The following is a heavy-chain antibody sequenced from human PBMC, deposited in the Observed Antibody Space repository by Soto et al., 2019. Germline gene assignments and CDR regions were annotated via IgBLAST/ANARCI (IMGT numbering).Heavy chain of an antibody. Sequence: EVQLVESGGGLVQPGGSLRLSCAASGFTFSSYWMHWVRQAPGKGLVWVSRINSDGRSTSYADSVKGRITISRDNAKNTLYLQMKSLRTEDTAVYYCARGEDAGYCSGGSCSGDWFDPWGQGTLVTVSS. CDR2: INSDGRST. CDR3: ARGEDAGYCSGGSCSGDWFDP. CDR1: GFTFSSYW. V-gene: IGHV3-74*01. D-gene: IGHD2-15*01. J-gene: IGHJ5*02.